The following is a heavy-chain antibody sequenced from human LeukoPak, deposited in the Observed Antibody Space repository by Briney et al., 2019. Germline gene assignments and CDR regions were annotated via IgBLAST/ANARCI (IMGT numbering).Heavy chain of an antibody. CDR3: AKAGPYYYGSGSYPAFDY. Sequence: QPGGSLRLSCAASGFTFSSYAMSWVRQAPGKGLEWVSAISGSGGSTYYADSVKGRFTISRDNSKNTLYLQMNSLRAEDTAVYYCAKAGPYYYGSGSYPAFDYWGQGTLVTVSS. CDR1: GFTFSSYA. V-gene: IGHV3-23*01. D-gene: IGHD3-10*01. CDR2: ISGSGGST. J-gene: IGHJ4*02.